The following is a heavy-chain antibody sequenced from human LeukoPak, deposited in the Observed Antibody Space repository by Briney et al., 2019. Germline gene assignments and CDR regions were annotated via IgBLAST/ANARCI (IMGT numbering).Heavy chain of an antibody. D-gene: IGHD6-13*01. CDR2: ISAYNGNT. J-gene: IGHJ4*02. CDR3: ARDNSAAGATSRGDPHGY. CDR1: GYTFTSYG. V-gene: IGHV1-18*01. Sequence: ASVKVSCKASGYTFTSYGISWVRQAPGQGLEWMGWISAYNGNTNYAQKLQGRVTMTTDTSTSTAYMELRSLRSDDTAMYYCARDNSAAGATSRGDPHGYWGQGTLVTVSS.